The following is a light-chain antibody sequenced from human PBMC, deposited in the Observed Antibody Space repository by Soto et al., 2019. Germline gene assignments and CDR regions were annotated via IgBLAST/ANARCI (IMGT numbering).Light chain of an antibody. CDR1: SSDVGSYNL. V-gene: IGLV2-23*01. CDR2: EGS. CDR3: CSFVGSSTVV. J-gene: IGLJ2*01. Sequence: QSALTQPASVFGSPGQSITISCTGTSSDVGSYNLVSWYQQHPGKAPKLMIYEGSKRPSGVSNRFSGSKSGNTASLTISGLQTEDEADYYCCSFVGSSTVVFGGGTKLTVL.